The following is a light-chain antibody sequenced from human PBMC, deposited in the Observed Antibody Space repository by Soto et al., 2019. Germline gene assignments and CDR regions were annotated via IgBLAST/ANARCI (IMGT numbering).Light chain of an antibody. CDR1: QTISGN. Sequence: PGESVTLSCRTSQTISGNYLSWYQRRPGQAPRLLVYDKSSRAPGVPARFSGSGTGTDFTLTINSLQSEDFGVYYCQQYNNWPPSTFGQGTRLENK. J-gene: IGKJ5*01. CDR3: QQYNNWPPST. CDR2: DKS. V-gene: IGKV3-15*01.